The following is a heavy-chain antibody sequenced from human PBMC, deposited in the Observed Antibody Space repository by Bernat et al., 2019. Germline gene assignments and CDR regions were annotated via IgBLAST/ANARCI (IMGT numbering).Heavy chain of an antibody. J-gene: IGHJ3*01. V-gene: IGHV3-30*02. Sequence: QMLLVESGGGVVQPGGSLRLSCAASGFTFSSYGMHWVRQAPGKGLEWVALIWSDGSKKYYVDSVKGRFTISRDNFDNTLFLQMNSLRPEDTAIYYCAKVLRRSYNVDAFDVWGQGTLVTVSS. CDR3: AKVLRRSYNVDAFDV. D-gene: IGHD1-26*01. CDR1: GFTFSSYG. CDR2: IWSDGSKK.